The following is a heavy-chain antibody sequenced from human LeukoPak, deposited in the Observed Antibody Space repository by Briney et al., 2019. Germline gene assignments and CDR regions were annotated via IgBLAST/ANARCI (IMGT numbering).Heavy chain of an antibody. D-gene: IGHD3-9*01. CDR1: GLTFSSYS. CDR2: ISSSSSYI. V-gene: IGHV3-21*01. CDR3: ARAPIEILNAFDI. Sequence: GGSLRLSCAASGLTFSSYSMNWVRQAPGKGLEWVSSISSSSSYIYYADSVKGRFTISRDNAKNSLYLQMNSLRAEDTVVYYCARAPIEILNAFDIWGQGTMVTVSS. J-gene: IGHJ3*02.